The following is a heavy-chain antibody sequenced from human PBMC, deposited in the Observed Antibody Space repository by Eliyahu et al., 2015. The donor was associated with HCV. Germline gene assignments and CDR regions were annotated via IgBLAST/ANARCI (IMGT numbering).Heavy chain of an antibody. CDR3: ARQPGSGRWYFDL. CDR2: IYYSGST. J-gene: IGHJ2*01. D-gene: IGHD3-10*01. V-gene: IGHV4-39*01. CDR1: GGSISSSSYY. Sequence: QLQLQESGPGLVKPSETLSLTCTVSGGSISSSSYYWGWIRQPPGKGLEWIGIIYYSGSTYYNPSLKSRVTISVDTSKNQFSLKLSSVTAADTTVYYCARQPGSGRWYFDLWGRGTLVTVSS.